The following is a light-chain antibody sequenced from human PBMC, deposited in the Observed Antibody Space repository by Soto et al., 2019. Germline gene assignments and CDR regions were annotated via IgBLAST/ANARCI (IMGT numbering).Light chain of an antibody. CDR2: GAS. J-gene: IGKJ5*01. V-gene: IGKV3-15*01. CDR1: QSVSSN. CDR3: QQYNNWPPIT. Sequence: ETVMTQSPATLSVSPVEIATLSCMASQSVSSNLAWYQQKPGQAPRLLIYGASTRATGIPARFSGSGSGTEFTLTISSLQSEDFAVYYCQQYNNWPPITFGQGTRLEIK.